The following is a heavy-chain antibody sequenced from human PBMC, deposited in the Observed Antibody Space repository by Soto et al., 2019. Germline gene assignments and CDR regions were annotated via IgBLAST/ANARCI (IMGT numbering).Heavy chain of an antibody. V-gene: IGHV4-4*02. D-gene: IGHD6-19*01. CDR3: RAVAGSGDYYGMDV. CDR1: GGSISSSNW. Sequence: TSETLSLTCAVSGGSISSSNWWSFVRQPPGKGLEWIGEIYHSGSTNYNPSLKSRVTISVDKSKNQFSLKLSSVTAADTAVYYCRAVAGSGDYYGMDVWGQGTTVTVSS. J-gene: IGHJ6*02. CDR2: IYHSGST.